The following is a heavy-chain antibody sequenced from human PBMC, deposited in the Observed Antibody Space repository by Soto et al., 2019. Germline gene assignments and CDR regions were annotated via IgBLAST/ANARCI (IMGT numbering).Heavy chain of an antibody. CDR1: GYTFTGYY. J-gene: IGHJ3*02. D-gene: IGHD3-22*01. CDR2: INPNSGGT. CDR3: ARVRSPYYYDSSGYLDAFDI. V-gene: IGHV1-2*02. Sequence: SVKVSCKASGYTFTGYYMHWVRQAPGQGLEWMGWINPNSGGTNYAQKFQGRVTMTRDTSISTAYMELSRLRSDDTAVYYCARVRSPYYYDSSGYLDAFDIWGQGTMVTVSS.